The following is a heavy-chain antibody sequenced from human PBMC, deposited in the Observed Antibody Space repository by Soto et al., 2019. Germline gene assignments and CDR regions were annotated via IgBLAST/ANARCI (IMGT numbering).Heavy chain of an antibody. CDR1: GGSTSSDNY. CDR3: AREGGESSDGLYYFDS. CDR2: IYYSGNT. Sequence: PSETLSLTCTVSGGSTSSDNYWSWIRQPPGKGLEWIGHIYYSGNTDYNPSLKSRLAISIDTSKNQFSLKLSSVTAANTAVYFCAREGGESSDGLYYFDSWGQGSLVTVSS. D-gene: IGHD3-16*01. V-gene: IGHV4-30-4*01. J-gene: IGHJ4*02.